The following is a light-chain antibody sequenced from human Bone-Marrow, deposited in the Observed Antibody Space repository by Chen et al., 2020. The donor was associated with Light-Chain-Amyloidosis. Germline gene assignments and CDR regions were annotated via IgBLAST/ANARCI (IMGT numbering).Light chain of an antibody. V-gene: IGLV3-25*03. J-gene: IGLJ2*01. CDR3: QSADSSGTYEVI. CDR1: DLPTKY. Sequence: SYELTQPPSVSVSPGQTARITCSGDDLPTKYAYWYQQKPGQAPVLVIHRDTERPSGISERFSGPSSRKTGTFNISGVQAEDEADYHCQSADSSGTYEVIFGGGTKLTVL. CDR2: RDT.